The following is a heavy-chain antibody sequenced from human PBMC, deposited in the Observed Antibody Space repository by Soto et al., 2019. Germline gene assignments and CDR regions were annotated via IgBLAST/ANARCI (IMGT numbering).Heavy chain of an antibody. CDR1: GGSFSSAGYS. V-gene: IGHV4-30-2*01. J-gene: IGHJ4*02. D-gene: IGHD2-21*02. CDR3: ARGLVTPLPY. CDR2: IYHSGTT. Sequence: SETLSLTCTVSGGSFSSAGYSWNWLRQPPGKGLEWIGYIYHSGTTYYNPSLKSRVTISVDTSKNQFSLKLSSVTAADTAVYYCARGLVTPLPYWGQGTLVTVSS.